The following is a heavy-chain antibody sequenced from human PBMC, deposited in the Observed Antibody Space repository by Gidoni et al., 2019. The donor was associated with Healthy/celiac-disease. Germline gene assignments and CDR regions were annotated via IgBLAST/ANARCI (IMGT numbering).Heavy chain of an antibody. CDR2: TYYRSKWYN. D-gene: IGHD6-13*01. CDR1: GDSVSSNSSA. CDR3: ARVGPEGWGSSWYGYYYGMDV. V-gene: IGHV6-1*01. J-gene: IGHJ6*02. Sequence: QVQLQQSGPGLVKPSQTLSLTCAISGDSVSSNSSAWNWIRQSPSRGLEWLGRTYYRSKWYNDYAVSVKSRITINPDTSKNQFSLQLNSVTPEDTAVYYCARVGPEGWGSSWYGYYYGMDVWGQGTTVTVSS.